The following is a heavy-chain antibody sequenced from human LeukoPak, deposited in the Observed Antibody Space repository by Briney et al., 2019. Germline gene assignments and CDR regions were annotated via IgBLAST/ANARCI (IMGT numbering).Heavy chain of an antibody. D-gene: IGHD2-15*01. Sequence: GASVKVSSKASEYPFTALYMYWVRQAPGQGLEWMGLINPISGTTHYAQKFQGRVTMTRDTSISTAYMEMNGLRPEDTPVYYCARGAANNYSGLPDAFDICGQGTMLTVSS. CDR2: INPISGTT. J-gene: IGHJ3*02. CDR3: ARGAANNYSGLPDAFDI. CDR1: EYPFTALY. V-gene: IGHV1-2*02.